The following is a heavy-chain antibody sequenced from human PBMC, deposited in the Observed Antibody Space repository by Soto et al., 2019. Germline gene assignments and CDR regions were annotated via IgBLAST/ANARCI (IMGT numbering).Heavy chain of an antibody. D-gene: IGHD3-3*01. Sequence: PGESLKISCKGSGYSFTSYWISWVRQMPGKGLEWMGRIDPSDSYTNYSPSFQGHVTISADKSISTAYLQWSSLKASDTAMYYCAILRFLEWLSIDYYGMDVWGQGTTVTV. CDR2: IDPSDSYT. J-gene: IGHJ6*02. CDR1: GYSFTSYW. V-gene: IGHV5-10-1*01. CDR3: AILRFLEWLSIDYYGMDV.